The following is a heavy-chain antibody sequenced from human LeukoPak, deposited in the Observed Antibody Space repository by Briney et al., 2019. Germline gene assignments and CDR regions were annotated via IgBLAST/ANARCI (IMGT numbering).Heavy chain of an antibody. CDR2: IRGSGGTT. Sequence: GGSLRLSCAASGFTFSSYAMHWVRQAPGRGLEWVSAIRGSGGTTFYADSVKGRFTISRDNSKNTLYLQMNSLRAEDTAIYYCAKDPNGDYIGAFDMWGQGTKVTVSS. CDR1: GFTFSSYA. V-gene: IGHV3-23*01. J-gene: IGHJ3*02. CDR3: AKDPNGDYIGAFDM. D-gene: IGHD4-17*01.